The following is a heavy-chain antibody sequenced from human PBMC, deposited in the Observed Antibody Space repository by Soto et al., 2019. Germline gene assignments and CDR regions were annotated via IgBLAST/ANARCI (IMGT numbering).Heavy chain of an antibody. CDR2: INSAGSST. CDR3: AREYGSSRYWDY. Sequence: EVQLAESGGGLVQPGGSLRLSCAASGITFSNYWMNWVRQAPGKGLVWVSRINSAGSSTSYADSVKGRFTISRDNAKNTLYLQMNRLRAEDTAVYYCAREYGSSRYWDYWGQGTLVTVSS. J-gene: IGHJ4*02. V-gene: IGHV3-74*01. D-gene: IGHD6-13*01. CDR1: GITFSNYW.